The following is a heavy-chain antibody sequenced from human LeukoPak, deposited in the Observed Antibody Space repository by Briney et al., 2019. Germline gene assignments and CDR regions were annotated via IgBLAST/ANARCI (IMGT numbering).Heavy chain of an antibody. D-gene: IGHD3-16*01. CDR3: TRGAGWLIDY. Sequence: PSETLSLTCSVSGGSTGSDYWSWIRQPPGKGLEWIGYFHNSGTSTYSPSLKSRVTISADTSKNQFSLKLNSLTTADTAVYYCTRGAGWLIDYWGQGILVTVSS. CDR1: GGSTGSDY. V-gene: IGHV4-59*01. J-gene: IGHJ4*02. CDR2: FHNSGTS.